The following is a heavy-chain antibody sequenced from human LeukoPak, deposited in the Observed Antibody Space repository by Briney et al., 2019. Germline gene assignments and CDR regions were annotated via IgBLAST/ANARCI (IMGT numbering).Heavy chain of an antibody. CDR2: INPSGGST. D-gene: IGHD3-16*02. CDR3: ARGGDYVWGSYRYPGY. J-gene: IGHJ4*02. V-gene: IGHV1-46*01. CDR1: GYTFTSYY. Sequence: ASVKVSCKASGYTFTSYYMHWVRQAPGQGLEWMGIINPSGGSTSYAQKFQGRVTMTRDTSTSTVYMELRSLRSDDTAVYYCARGGDYVWGSYRYPGYWGQGTLVTVSS.